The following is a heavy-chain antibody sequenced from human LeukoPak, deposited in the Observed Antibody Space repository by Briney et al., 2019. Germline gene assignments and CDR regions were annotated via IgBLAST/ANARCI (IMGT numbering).Heavy chain of an antibody. V-gene: IGHV3-23*01. Sequence: GGSLRLSCAASGFTFSSYAMIWVRQAPGKGLEWVSVIAGSGGSTYYADSVKGRFTISRDNSKNTLYLQMNSLRAEDTAVYYCAILDRGYSYPEDYWGQGTLVTVSS. D-gene: IGHD5-18*01. CDR1: GFTFSSYA. CDR3: AILDRGYSYPEDY. CDR2: IAGSGGST. J-gene: IGHJ4*02.